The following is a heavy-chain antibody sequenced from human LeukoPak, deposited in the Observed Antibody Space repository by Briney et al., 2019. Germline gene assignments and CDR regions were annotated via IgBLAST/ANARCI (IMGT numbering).Heavy chain of an antibody. V-gene: IGHV3-74*01. CDR2: INSDGSST. CDR3: ARSYGYAFDI. CDR1: GFTFSSYW. J-gene: IGHJ3*02. Sequence: PGGSLRLSCAASGFTFSSYWMHWVRQAPGKGPVWVSRINSDGSSTSYADSVKGRFTISRDNAKNTLYLQMNSLRAEDTAVYYCARSYGYAFDIWGQGTMVTVSS. D-gene: IGHD3-10*01.